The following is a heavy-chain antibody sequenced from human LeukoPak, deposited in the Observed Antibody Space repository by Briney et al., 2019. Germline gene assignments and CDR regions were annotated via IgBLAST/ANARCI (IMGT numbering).Heavy chain of an antibody. J-gene: IGHJ5*02. Sequence: GSLRLSCAASGFTFSSYWRSWVRQAPGKGLEWVANIKQDGSEKYYVDSVKGRFTISRDNAKNSLYLQMNSLRAEDTAVYYCARGDPGQRKYYSNWFDPWGQGTLVTVSS. CDR2: IKQDGSEK. CDR1: GFTFSSYW. V-gene: IGHV3-7*03. D-gene: IGHD3-10*01. CDR3: ARGDPGQRKYYSNWFDP.